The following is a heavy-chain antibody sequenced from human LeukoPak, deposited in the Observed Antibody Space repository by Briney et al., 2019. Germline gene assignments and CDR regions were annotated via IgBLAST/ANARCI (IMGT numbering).Heavy chain of an antibody. V-gene: IGHV4-4*02. CDR1: GGSISSSNW. CDR2: IYHSGST. Sequence: SETLSLTCAVSGGSISSSNWWSWVRQPPGKGLEWIGEIYHSGSTNYNPSLKSRVTISVDRSKNQYSLELTSVTVADTAMYFCTTLVHYDFWSGYFRPSDASDVWSQGTLVTVSS. CDR3: TTLVHYDFWSGYFRPSDASDV. D-gene: IGHD3-3*01. J-gene: IGHJ3*01.